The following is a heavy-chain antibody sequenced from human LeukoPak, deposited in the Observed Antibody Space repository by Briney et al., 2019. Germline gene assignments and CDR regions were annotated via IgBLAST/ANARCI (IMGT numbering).Heavy chain of an antibody. J-gene: IGHJ4*02. CDR2: ISDSGGST. CDR1: GITLSNYG. Sequence: GGSLRLSCAVSGITLSNYGMSWVRQAPGKGLEWVAGISDSGGSTNYADSVKGRFTISRDNPKNTLYMQMNSLRAEDTAVYFCAKRGIVIRAVIIVGFHKEAYYFDSWGQGALVTVSS. CDR3: AKRGIVIRAVIIVGFHKEAYYFDS. D-gene: IGHD3-10*01. V-gene: IGHV3-23*01.